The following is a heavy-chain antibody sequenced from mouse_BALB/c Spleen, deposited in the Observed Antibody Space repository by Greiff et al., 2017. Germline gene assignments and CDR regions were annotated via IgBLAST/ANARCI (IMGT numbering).Heavy chain of an antibody. Sequence: EVMLVESGGGLVQPGGSRKLSCAASGFTFSSFGMHWVRQAPEKGLEWVAYISSGSSTIYYADTVKGRFTISRDNPKNTLFLQMTSLRSEDTAMYYCARGYGSSLWDFDYWGQGTTLTVSS. V-gene: IGHV5-17*02. CDR1: GFTFSSFG. CDR2: ISSGSSTI. J-gene: IGHJ2*01. CDR3: ARGYGSSLWDFDY. D-gene: IGHD1-1*01.